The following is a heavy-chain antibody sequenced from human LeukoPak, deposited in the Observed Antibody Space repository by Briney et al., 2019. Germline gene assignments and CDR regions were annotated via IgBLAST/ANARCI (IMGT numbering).Heavy chain of an antibody. V-gene: IGHV4-31*11. D-gene: IGHD7-27*01. Sequence: PSETLSLTCAVYGGSFSGYYWSWIRQHPGKGLEWIGYIYYSGSTYYNPSLKSRVTISVDTSKNQFSLKLSSVTAADTAVYYCAREAKLGMGDYWGQGTLVTVSS. CDR1: GGSFSGYY. CDR2: IYYSGST. CDR3: AREAKLGMGDY. J-gene: IGHJ4*02.